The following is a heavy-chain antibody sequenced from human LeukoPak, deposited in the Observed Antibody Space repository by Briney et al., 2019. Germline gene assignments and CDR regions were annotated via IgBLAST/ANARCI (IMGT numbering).Heavy chain of an antibody. D-gene: IGHD4-17*01. CDR3: ARDYGVNGGDAFDI. J-gene: IGHJ3*02. Sequence: GASVKVSCKAFGGTFSSYAISWVRQAPGQGLEWMGGIIPIFGTANYAQKFQGRVTITADESTSTAYMELSSLRSEDTAVYYCARDYGVNGGDAFDIWGQGTMVTVSS. CDR1: GGTFSSYA. V-gene: IGHV1-69*13. CDR2: IIPIFGTA.